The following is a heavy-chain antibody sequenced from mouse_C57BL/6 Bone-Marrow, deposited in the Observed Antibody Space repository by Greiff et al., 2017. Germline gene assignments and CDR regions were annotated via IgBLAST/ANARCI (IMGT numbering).Heavy chain of an antibody. D-gene: IGHD2-2*01. CDR2: INPYNGGT. J-gene: IGHJ4*01. CDR3: AGCGYETKDY. V-gene: IGHV1-19*01. CDR1: GYTFTDYS. Sequence: VQLQQSGPVLVKPGASVKMSCKASGYTFTDYSMNWVKQSHGKSLEWFGVINPYNGGTSHNYKFKGKATFTVDKSSSTAFIELNNLTSEDSAVYYCAGCGYETKDYWGQGTSVTVSS.